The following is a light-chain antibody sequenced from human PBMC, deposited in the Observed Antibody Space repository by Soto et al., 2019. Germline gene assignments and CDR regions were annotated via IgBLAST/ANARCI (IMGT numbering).Light chain of an antibody. Sequence: DSQMTQSPSSLSASVGDRVAITCRASQSISTYVNWYQQKPGKAPKLLLYAASSLQSGIPSRFSGSGSGTDFTITISTLQPEDSATYCCQQSYSSLQKTFGGGTTVDIK. V-gene: IGKV1-39*01. CDR3: QQSYSSLQKT. J-gene: IGKJ4*01. CDR2: AAS. CDR1: QSISTY.